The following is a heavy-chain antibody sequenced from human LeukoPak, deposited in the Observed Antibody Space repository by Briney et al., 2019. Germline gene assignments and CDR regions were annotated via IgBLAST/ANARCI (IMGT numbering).Heavy chain of an antibody. Sequence: PSETLSLTCTVSGGSISSYYWSWIRQPPGKGLEWIGYISYIGITNYNPSLKSRVTISVDTSENQFSLKLSSVTAADTAVFYCARRTSYSSAFDYWGQGTLVTVSS. J-gene: IGHJ4*02. V-gene: IGHV4-59*08. D-gene: IGHD6-19*01. CDR1: GGSISSYY. CDR3: ARRTSYSSAFDY. CDR2: ISYIGIT.